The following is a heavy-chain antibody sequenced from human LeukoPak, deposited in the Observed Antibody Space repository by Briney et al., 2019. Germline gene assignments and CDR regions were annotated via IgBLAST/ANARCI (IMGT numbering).Heavy chain of an antibody. CDR2: IRYDGSNK. V-gene: IGHV3-30*02. D-gene: IGHD2-2*01. Sequence: GGALRLSCAASGFTFSSYGMHWVRQAPGKGLEWVALIRYDGSNKYYADSVKGRFTISRDNSKNTLYLQMNSLRAEDTAVYYCAKDQYRACDYWGQGTLVTVSS. J-gene: IGHJ4*02. CDR1: GFTFSSYG. CDR3: AKDQYRACDY.